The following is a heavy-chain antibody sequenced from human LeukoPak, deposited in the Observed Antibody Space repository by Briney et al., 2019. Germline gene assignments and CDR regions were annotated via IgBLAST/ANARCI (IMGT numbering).Heavy chain of an antibody. D-gene: IGHD2-15*01. Sequence: PGGSLRLSCAASGLTVSSNYMSWVRQAPGKGLEWDSVIYSGGSTYYADSVKGRFTISRDNSKNTVYLQMNSLRAEDTAVYYCAREQLGYCSGGSCYSYYFDYWGQGTLVTVSS. CDR3: AREQLGYCSGGSCYSYYFDY. CDR1: GLTVSSNY. V-gene: IGHV3-66*01. CDR2: IYSGGST. J-gene: IGHJ4*02.